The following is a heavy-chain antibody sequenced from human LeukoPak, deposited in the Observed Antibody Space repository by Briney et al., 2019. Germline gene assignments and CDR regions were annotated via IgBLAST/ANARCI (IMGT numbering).Heavy chain of an antibody. D-gene: IGHD2/OR15-2a*01. V-gene: IGHV3-33*01. J-gene: IGHJ4*02. CDR1: GFTFSSYG. CDR3: AREGPRGNSQFDY. Sequence: GGSLRLSCAASGFTFSSYGMHWVRQAPGKGLEWVALIWYDGSNKYYADSVKGRLTISRDNSKNTLYLRMNSLRAEDTAVYYCAREGPRGNSQFDYWGQGTLVTVSP. CDR2: IWYDGSNK.